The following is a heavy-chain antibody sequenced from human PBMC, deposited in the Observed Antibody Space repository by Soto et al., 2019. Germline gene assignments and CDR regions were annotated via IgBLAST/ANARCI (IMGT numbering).Heavy chain of an antibody. D-gene: IGHD1-26*01. Sequence: QLQMQESGPGLVKPSETLSRTCNVSGGSITNSKSYWAWIQQPPGKGLEWVGSVLYTGSAYYTPSLQSRVTISLDTSKNHFSLRLTSVTAADTAVYFCARPSGSHSEFEYWGQGALVAVSS. J-gene: IGHJ4*02. V-gene: IGHV4-39*02. CDR2: VLYTGSA. CDR3: ARPSGSHSEFEY. CDR1: GGSITNSKSY.